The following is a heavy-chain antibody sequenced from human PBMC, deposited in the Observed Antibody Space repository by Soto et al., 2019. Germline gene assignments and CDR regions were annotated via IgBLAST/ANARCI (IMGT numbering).Heavy chain of an antibody. J-gene: IGHJ5*02. CDR3: ARVRAKQWLVAGSWFDP. CDR2: IYYSGST. D-gene: IGHD6-19*01. V-gene: IGHV4-31*03. Sequence: QVQLQESGPGLVKPSQTLSLTCTVSGGSISSGGYYWSWIRQHPGKGLEWIGYIYYSGSTYYNPYLKRRVTISVDSSKNQWSMKLSSVTAADTAVYNGARVRAKQWLVAGSWFDPCGQGTLVIVSS. CDR1: GGSISSGGYY.